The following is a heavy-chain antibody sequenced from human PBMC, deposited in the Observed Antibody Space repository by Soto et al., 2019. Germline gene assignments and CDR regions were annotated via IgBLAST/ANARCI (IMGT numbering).Heavy chain of an antibody. CDR1: GNSFTSSW. D-gene: IGHD2-2*01. V-gene: IGHV5-51*01. CDR2: IYPGDSDT. J-gene: IGHJ3*02. CDR3: AKLSAAIHGAFDI. Sequence: GESLKISCKGSGNSFTSSWIGWVRQMPGKGLEWMGIIYPGDSDTRYSPSFQGQVTISRDNSKNTLYLQMNSLRAEDTAVYYCAKLSAAIHGAFDIWGQGTMVTVSS.